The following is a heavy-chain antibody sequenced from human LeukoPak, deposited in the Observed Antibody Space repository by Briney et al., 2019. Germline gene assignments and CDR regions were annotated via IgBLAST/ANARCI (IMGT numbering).Heavy chain of an antibody. D-gene: IGHD3-9*01. CDR3: GRDLDILTGYGLDY. V-gene: IGHV4-30-4*07. CDR1: GGSISSGGYS. Sequence: PSETLSLTCAVSGGSISSGGYSWSWIRQPPGKGLEWIGYICYSGSTYYNPSLKSRVTISVDTSKNQFSLKLSSVTAADTAVYYCGRDLDILTGYGLDYWGQGTLVTVSS. J-gene: IGHJ4*02. CDR2: ICYSGST.